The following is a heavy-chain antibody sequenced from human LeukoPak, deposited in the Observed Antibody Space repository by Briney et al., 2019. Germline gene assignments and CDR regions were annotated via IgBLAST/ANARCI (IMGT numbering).Heavy chain of an antibody. CDR2: ISGSGGST. V-gene: IGHV3-23*01. Sequence: GGSLRLSCAASGFTFSSYAMSWVRQAPGKGLEWVSAISGSGGSTYYADSVKGRFTISRDNAKNSLYLQMNNLRADDTAVYFCAKYRTISVPPRSFDYWGQGTLVTVSS. D-gene: IGHD1-14*01. J-gene: IGHJ4*02. CDR1: GFTFSSYA. CDR3: AKYRTISVPPRSFDY.